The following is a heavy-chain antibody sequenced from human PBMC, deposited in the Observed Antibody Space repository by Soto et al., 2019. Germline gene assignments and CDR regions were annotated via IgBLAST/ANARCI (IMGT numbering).Heavy chain of an antibody. Sequence: HPGGSLRLSCAASGFTFSSYWMHWVRQAPGKGLVWVSRINSDGSSTSYADSVKGRFTISRDNAKNTLYLQMNSLRAEDTAVYYCARGELELRDYYYMDVWGKGTTVTVSS. CDR3: ARGELELRDYYYMDV. D-gene: IGHD1-7*01. V-gene: IGHV3-74*01. J-gene: IGHJ6*03. CDR1: GFTFSSYW. CDR2: INSDGSST.